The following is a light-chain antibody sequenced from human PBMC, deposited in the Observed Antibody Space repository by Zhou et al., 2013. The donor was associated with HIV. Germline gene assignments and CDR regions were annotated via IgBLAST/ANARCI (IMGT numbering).Light chain of an antibody. J-gene: IGKJ5*01. Sequence: IVLTQSPATLSVSPGERVTLSCGASQSVSNYVAWYQQKVGLAPRLLIYDATTRASGVADRFSGSGSGTDFTLTISRLEPEDFAVYYCHQYKNSLITFGQGTRLEIK. V-gene: IGKV3D-20*01. CDR2: DAT. CDR1: QSVSNY. CDR3: HQYKNSLIT.